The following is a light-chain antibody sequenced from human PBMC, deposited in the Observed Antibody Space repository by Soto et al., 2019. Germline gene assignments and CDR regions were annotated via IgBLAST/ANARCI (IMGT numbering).Light chain of an antibody. CDR1: SSNIGAGYD. Sequence: QSVLTQPPSVSGAPGQRVTISCTGSSSNIGAGYDVHWYQQLPGTAPKLLIYGNSNRPSGVPDRFSGSKSGTSASLAITGLQAEDEPDYYCQSYDSSLSRSVFGTGTKLTVL. CDR2: GNS. CDR3: QSYDSSLSRSV. J-gene: IGLJ1*01. V-gene: IGLV1-40*01.